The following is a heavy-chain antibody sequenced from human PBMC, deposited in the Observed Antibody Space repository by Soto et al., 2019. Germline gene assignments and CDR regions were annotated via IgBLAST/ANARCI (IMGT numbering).Heavy chain of an antibody. J-gene: IGHJ6*02. CDR3: ARALSLPAVYDYNYDRMDF. CDR1: GFTFSSYG. Sequence: GGSLRLSCAAPGFTFSSYGMPWVRQAPGKGLVWVSRINSDGSSTSYADSVKGRFTISRDNAKNTLYLQMNRLRAEDTAVYYCARALSLPAVYDYNYDRMDFWGQGTTVTVSS. V-gene: IGHV3-74*01. CDR2: INSDGSST. D-gene: IGHD1-20*01.